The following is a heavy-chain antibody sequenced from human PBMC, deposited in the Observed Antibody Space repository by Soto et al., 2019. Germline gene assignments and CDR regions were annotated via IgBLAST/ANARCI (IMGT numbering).Heavy chain of an antibody. CDR2: IYYSGST. V-gene: IGHV4-39*01. D-gene: IGHD5-12*01. J-gene: IGHJ4*02. CDR3: ASSGYDFSFDY. CDR1: GGSISSSSYY. Sequence: SETLSLTCTVSGGSISSSSYYWGWIRQPPGKGLEWIGSIYYSGSTYYNPSLKSRVTISVDTSKNQFSLKLSSVTAADTAVYYCASSGYDFSFDYWGQGTLVTVSS.